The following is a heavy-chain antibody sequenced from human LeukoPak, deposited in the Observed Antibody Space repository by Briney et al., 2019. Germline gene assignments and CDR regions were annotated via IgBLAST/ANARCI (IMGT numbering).Heavy chain of an antibody. Sequence: GGSLRLSCAASGFTFSSYWMSWVRQAPGKGLEWVANIKQDGSEKYYVDSVKGRFTISRDNAKNSLYLQMNSLRAEDTAVYYCAKDQDGCGGDCYWDAFDIWGQGTIVTVSS. CDR2: IKQDGSEK. J-gene: IGHJ3*02. D-gene: IGHD2-21*01. V-gene: IGHV3-7*01. CDR3: AKDQDGCGGDCYWDAFDI. CDR1: GFTFSSYW.